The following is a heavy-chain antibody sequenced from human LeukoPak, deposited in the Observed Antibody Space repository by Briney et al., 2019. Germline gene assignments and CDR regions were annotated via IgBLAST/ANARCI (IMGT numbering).Heavy chain of an antibody. Sequence: SETLSLTCTVSGASISSYYWGWIRQSPGKGLEWIGYIYYSGRTNYNPSLKSRVTISVDTSKNQFSLKLSSVTAADTAVYYCAGAMLRGRGFDYWGQGTLVTVSS. CDR3: AGAMLRGRGFDY. V-gene: IGHV4-59*01. CDR1: GASISSYY. CDR2: IYYSGRT. D-gene: IGHD3-16*01. J-gene: IGHJ4*02.